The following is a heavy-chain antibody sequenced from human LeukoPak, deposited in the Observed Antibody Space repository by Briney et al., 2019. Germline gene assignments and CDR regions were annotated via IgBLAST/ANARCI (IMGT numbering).Heavy chain of an antibody. J-gene: IGHJ4*02. Sequence: ASVKVSCKGSGYTFTGYYMHWVRQAPGQGLEWMGWINPNSGTTNYAQKFQGRVTVTRDTSISTAYMELSRLESDDTAVYFCARGLMTTPTWDFDYWGQGTLVTVAS. V-gene: IGHV1-2*02. CDR2: INPNSGTT. CDR1: GYTFTGYY. CDR3: ARGLMTTPTWDFDY. D-gene: IGHD3-16*01.